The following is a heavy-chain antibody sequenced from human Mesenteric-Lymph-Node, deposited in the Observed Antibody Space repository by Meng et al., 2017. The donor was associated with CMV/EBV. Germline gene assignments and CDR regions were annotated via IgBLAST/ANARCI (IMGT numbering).Heavy chain of an antibody. CDR1: GGSISSSSYY. J-gene: IGHJ4*02. CDR2: IYYSGST. Sequence: SETLSLTCTVSGGSISSSSYYWGWIRQPPGKGLEWIGSIYYSGSTYYNPSLKSRVTISVDTSKNQFSLKLSSVTAADTAVYYCARHPAPSSGYCSSTSCYMDDYWGQGTLVTVSS. V-gene: IGHV4-39*01. CDR3: ARHPAPSSGYCSSTSCYMDDY. D-gene: IGHD2-2*02.